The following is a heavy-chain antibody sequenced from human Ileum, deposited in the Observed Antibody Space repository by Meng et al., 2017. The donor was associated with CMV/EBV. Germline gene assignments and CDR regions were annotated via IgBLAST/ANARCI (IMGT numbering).Heavy chain of an antibody. V-gene: IGHV2-70D*14. CDR2: IDWDDGK. Sequence: SGPTLVKPTETLTLTCTFSGFSLSTPGMRLSWIRQPAGKALEWLTRIDWDDGKFYSTSLKTSISIYKHSSKNQVVLTMSNMDPVDTPTYYCLRGMDVWGQGTTVTVSS. CDR3: LRGMDV. CDR1: GFSLSTPGMR. J-gene: IGHJ6*02.